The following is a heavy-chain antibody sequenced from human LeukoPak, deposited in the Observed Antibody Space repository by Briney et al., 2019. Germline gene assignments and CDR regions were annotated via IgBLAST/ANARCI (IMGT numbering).Heavy chain of an antibody. D-gene: IGHD2-15*01. J-gene: IGHJ4*02. V-gene: IGHV3-33*01. CDR1: GFTFSSYG. Sequence: GGSLRLSCAASGFTFSSYGMHWVRQAPGKGLEWVVVIWYDGSNKYYADSVKGRFTISRDNSKDTLYLQMNSLRAEDTAVYYCASLGGERYCSGGSCHDYWGQGTLVTVSS. CDR2: IWYDGSNK. CDR3: ASLGGERYCSGGSCHDY.